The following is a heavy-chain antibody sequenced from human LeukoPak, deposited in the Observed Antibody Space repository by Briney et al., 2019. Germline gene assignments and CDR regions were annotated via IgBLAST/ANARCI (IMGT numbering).Heavy chain of an antibody. Sequence: SETLSLTCTVSGASVSTHYWSWIRQPQGQGLDRIGYIYYSCTTNYNPSLKNRLTISVDPSKNQFSLRLSSVTAADTAVYHCARENYDFWSCYYSSDNSYYLDVWGKGTTVIVSS. CDR3: ARENYDFWSCYYSSDNSYYLDV. D-gene: IGHD3-3*01. J-gene: IGHJ6*03. CDR1: GASVSTHY. CDR2: IYYSCTT. V-gene: IGHV4-59*02.